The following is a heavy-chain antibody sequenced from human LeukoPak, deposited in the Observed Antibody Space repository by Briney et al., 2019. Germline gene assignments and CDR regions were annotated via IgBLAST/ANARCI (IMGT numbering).Heavy chain of an antibody. CDR1: GFIFSNYA. CDR3: VKPYPTLTTSSVLDT. CDR2: ISYDGNTQ. Sequence: GGSLRLSCAASGFIFSNYAIHWVRQAPGKGLEWVAAISYDGNTQHYADPVKGRFTISRDNSKSKVYLQIDTLTIEDSAVYYCVKPYPTLTTSSVLDTWGQGTLVTVSS. J-gene: IGHJ5*01. D-gene: IGHD4-17*01. V-gene: IGHV3-30*18.